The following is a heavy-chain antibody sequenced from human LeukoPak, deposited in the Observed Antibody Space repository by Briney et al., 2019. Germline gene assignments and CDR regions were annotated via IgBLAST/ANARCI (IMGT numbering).Heavy chain of an antibody. Sequence: GGSLRLSCAASGFAFSTYSMIWVRQAPGKGLEWVSYISPGSSTIYYADFAKGRFTISRDNAKNSLYLQMNSLRAEDTAVYYCARSRYYYDNSGYYYRLYYFDYWGQGTLVTVSS. D-gene: IGHD3-22*01. CDR2: ISPGSSTI. J-gene: IGHJ4*02. CDR1: GFAFSTYS. V-gene: IGHV3-48*04. CDR3: ARSRYYYDNSGYYYRLYYFDY.